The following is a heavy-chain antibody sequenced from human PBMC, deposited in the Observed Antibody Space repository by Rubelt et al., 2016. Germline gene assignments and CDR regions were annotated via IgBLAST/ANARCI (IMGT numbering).Heavy chain of an antibody. CDR2: LSGSGDKT. D-gene: IGHD1-26*01. V-gene: IGHV3-23*04. Sequence: EVQLVESGGGLVQPGGSLRLSCVASGFTFSSYAMSWVRQAPGKGLEWGSGLSGSGDKTYYADFVKGRFPLSSDNSKNSLYLQMNSLRPDDTAVYYCAREWGGSYDGLPDYWGQGTLVTVSS. CDR1: GFTFSSYA. CDR3: AREWGGSYDGLPDY. J-gene: IGHJ4*02.